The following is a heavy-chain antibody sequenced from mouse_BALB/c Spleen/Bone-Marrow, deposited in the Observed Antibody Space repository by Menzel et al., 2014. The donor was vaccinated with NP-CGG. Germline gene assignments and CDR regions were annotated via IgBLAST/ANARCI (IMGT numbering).Heavy chain of an antibody. D-gene: IGHD4-1*01. CDR1: GYTFTSYY. J-gene: IGHJ3*01. CDR3: TTLGRFAY. Sequence: VQLQQSGAELVKPGASVKLSCKASGYTFTSYYMYWVKQRPGQGLEWTGEINPSNGGTNFNEKFKSKATLTVDKSSSTAYMQLSSLTSEDSAVYYCTTLGRFAYWGQGTLVTVSA. CDR2: INPSNGGT. V-gene: IGHV1S81*02.